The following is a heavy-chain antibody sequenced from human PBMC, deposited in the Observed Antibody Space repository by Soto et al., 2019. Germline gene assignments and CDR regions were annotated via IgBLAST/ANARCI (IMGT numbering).Heavy chain of an antibody. CDR1: GSRFSNYV. Sequence: QVQLVQSGAEVKTPGSSLKVSCKVSGSRFSNYVISWVRQAPGHGLEWLGRIIPIFNSTQYAQKFQGRVTITADKSTNTASLELSSLRSDDTAVYYCAREGRGQKAGYNGLVSLGYWGQGTLVTVSS. J-gene: IGHJ4*02. V-gene: IGHV1-69*06. D-gene: IGHD2-2*02. CDR3: AREGRGQKAGYNGLVSLGY. CDR2: IIPIFNST.